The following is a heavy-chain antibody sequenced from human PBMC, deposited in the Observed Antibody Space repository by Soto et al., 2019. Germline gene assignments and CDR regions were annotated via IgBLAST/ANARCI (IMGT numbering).Heavy chain of an antibody. CDR2: INPNSGGT. Sequence: GASVKVSCKASGYTFTGYYMHWVRQAPGQGLEWMGWINPNSGGTNYAQKFQGRVTMTRDTSISTAYMELSRLRSDDTAVYYCARLLDYGDYPTDYWGQGTLVTVSS. J-gene: IGHJ4*02. CDR1: GYTFTGYY. D-gene: IGHD4-17*01. CDR3: ARLLDYGDYPTDY. V-gene: IGHV1-2*02.